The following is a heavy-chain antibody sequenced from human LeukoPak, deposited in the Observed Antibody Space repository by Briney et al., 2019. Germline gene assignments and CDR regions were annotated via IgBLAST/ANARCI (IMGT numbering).Heavy chain of an antibody. CDR3: AEDMLRYSSLWYDY. V-gene: IGHV1-58*02. CDR2: IFVGSGNT. Sequence: GASVKVSCKDSGYTFTSFVKRWVRQARGQRLEWIGWIFVGSGNTNYAQRFQERVTITRDTSTSTAYMELSSLRSEDTAVYYCAEDMLRYSSLWYDYWGRRTPFTVSS. CDR1: GYTFTSFV. J-gene: IGHJ4*03. D-gene: IGHD6-13*01.